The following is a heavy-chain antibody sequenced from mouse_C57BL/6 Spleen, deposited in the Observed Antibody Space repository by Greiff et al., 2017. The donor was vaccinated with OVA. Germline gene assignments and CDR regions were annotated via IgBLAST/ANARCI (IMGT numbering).Heavy chain of an antibody. CDR2: ISSGSSTI. V-gene: IGHV5-17*01. CDR1: GFTFSDYG. CDR3: ARTAYYGSGYFDY. D-gene: IGHD1-1*01. Sequence: EVMLVESGGGLVKPGGSLKLSCAASGFTFSDYGMHWVRQAPEKGLEWVAYISSGSSTIYYADTVKGRFTISRDNAKNTLFLQMTRLRSEDTAMYYCARTAYYGSGYFDYWGQGTTLTVSS. J-gene: IGHJ2*01.